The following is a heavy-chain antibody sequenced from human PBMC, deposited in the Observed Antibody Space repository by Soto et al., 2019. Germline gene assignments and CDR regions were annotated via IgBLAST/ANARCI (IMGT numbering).Heavy chain of an antibody. D-gene: IGHD3-10*01. CDR1: GVTVSSNY. J-gene: IGHJ6*02. CDR3: ARDMVRAMDV. Sequence: SGGFLRLSCAASGVTVSSNYMSWVRQAPGKGLEWVSVIYSGGSTYYADSVKGRFTISRDNSKNTLYLQMNSLRAEDTAVYYCARDMVRAMDVWGQGTTVTVSS. CDR2: IYSGGST. V-gene: IGHV3-66*01.